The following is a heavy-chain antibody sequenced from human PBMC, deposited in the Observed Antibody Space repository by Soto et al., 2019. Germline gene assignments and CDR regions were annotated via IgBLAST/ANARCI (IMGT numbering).Heavy chain of an antibody. Sequence: PSETLRVRCAVYGGTFRGHDWSWILKPPGKGLEWIGEINHSGSTNYNPSLKSRVTISVDTSKNQFSLKLSSVTAADTAVYYCARGQRILTGYTWFDPWGQGTLVTVSS. D-gene: IGHD3-9*01. V-gene: IGHV4-34*01. CDR1: GGTFRGHD. J-gene: IGHJ5*02. CDR2: INHSGST. CDR3: ARGQRILTGYTWFDP.